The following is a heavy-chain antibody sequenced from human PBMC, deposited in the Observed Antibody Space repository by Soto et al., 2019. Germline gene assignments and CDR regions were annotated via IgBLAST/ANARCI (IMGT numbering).Heavy chain of an antibody. V-gene: IGHV2-26*01. D-gene: IGHD1-7*01. J-gene: IGHJ4*02. CDR2: IFWNDER. Sequence: QVTLKESGPVLVKPTETLTLTCTVSGFSLSKARMGVSWIRQPPGKALEWLAHIFWNDERSYNTSLKSRLTISRDTSKTQVVLTMTNVDPVDTGTYFCARALREELPIYSFDSWAQGTLVTVSS. CDR3: ARALREELPIYSFDS. CDR1: GFSLSKARMG.